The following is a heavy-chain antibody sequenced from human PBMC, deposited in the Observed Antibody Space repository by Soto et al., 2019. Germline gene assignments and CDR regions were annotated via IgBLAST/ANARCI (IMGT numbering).Heavy chain of an antibody. CDR2: INPSGGST. V-gene: IGHV1-46*01. Sequence: GASVKVSCKASGYTFTSYYMHWVRQAPGQGLEWMGIINPSGGSTSYAQKFQGRVTMTRDTSTSTVYMELSSLRSEDTAVYYCARGINSASVEGPLFAFDIWGQGTMVTVSS. CDR3: ARGINSASVEGPLFAFDI. D-gene: IGHD2-15*01. J-gene: IGHJ3*02. CDR1: GYTFTSYY.